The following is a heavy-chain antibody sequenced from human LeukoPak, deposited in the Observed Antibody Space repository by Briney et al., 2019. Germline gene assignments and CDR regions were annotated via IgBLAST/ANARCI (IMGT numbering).Heavy chain of an antibody. CDR1: GFTFSSYA. CDR3: ARDRATYGRAFDI. Sequence: QPGGSLRLSCAASGFTFSSYAMHWVRQAPGKGLEWVAVISYDGSNKYYADSVKGRFTISRDNSKNTLYPQMNSLRAEDTAVYYCARDRATYGRAFDIWGQGTMVTVSS. D-gene: IGHD3-10*01. J-gene: IGHJ3*02. V-gene: IGHV3-30*04. CDR2: ISYDGSNK.